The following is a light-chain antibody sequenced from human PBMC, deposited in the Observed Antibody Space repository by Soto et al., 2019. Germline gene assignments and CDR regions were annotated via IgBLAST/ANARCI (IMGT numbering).Light chain of an antibody. Sequence: EIVMTQSPATLFVTPGDRAILSCRAGQGVSSSYLAWYQQKPGQAPRLLIYDASNRATGIPARFSGSGSGTDFTLTISSLEPEDFAVYYCQQRSNWPQITFGQGTRLEIK. CDR2: DAS. J-gene: IGKJ5*01. V-gene: IGKV3-11*01. CDR3: QQRSNWPQIT. CDR1: QGVSSSY.